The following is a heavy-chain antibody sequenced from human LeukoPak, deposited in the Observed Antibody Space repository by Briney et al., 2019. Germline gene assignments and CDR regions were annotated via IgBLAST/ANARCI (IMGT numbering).Heavy chain of an antibody. D-gene: IGHD1-26*01. CDR1: GFTFSSYA. CDR2: ISGSGGST. J-gene: IGHJ4*02. CDR3: AKDHWDMYSGSYSRSDY. V-gene: IGHV3-23*01. Sequence: PGGSLRLSCAASGFTFSSYAMSWVRQAPGKGLEWVSAISGSGGSTYYADSVKGRFTIFRDNSKNTLYLQMNSLRAEDTAVYFCAKDHWDMYSGSYSRSDYWGQGTLVIVSS.